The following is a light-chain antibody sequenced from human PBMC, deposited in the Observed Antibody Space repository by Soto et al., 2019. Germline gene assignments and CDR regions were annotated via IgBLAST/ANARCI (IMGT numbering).Light chain of an antibody. CDR1: QGVLNRSNNKNS. Sequence: DIVMTQSPDSLAVSLGERATINCKSSQGVLNRSNNKNSLAWYQQKPGQPPKMLIYWASTRESGVPDRFSGSGSGTDFSLTITSLQAADVAVYYCQQHNSLPWTFGQGTKVEL. J-gene: IGKJ1*01. CDR2: WAS. CDR3: QQHNSLPWT. V-gene: IGKV4-1*01.